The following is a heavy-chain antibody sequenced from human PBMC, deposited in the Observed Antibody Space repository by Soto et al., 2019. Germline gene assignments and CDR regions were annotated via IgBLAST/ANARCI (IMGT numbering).Heavy chain of an antibody. CDR3: ARALITVLGYYLDY. CDR1: GGSISSGGYS. J-gene: IGHJ4*02. CDR2: IYHSGST. V-gene: IGHV4-30-2*01. D-gene: IGHD1-20*01. Sequence: PSETLSLTCAVSGGSISSGGYSWSWIRQPPGKGLEWIGYIYHSGSTYYNPSLKSRVTISVDKSKNQFSLKLSSVTAADTAVYYCARALITVLGYYLDYWDQGTLVAVSS.